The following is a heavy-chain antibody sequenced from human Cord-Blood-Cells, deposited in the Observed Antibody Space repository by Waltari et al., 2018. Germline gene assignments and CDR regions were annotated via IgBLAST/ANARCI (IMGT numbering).Heavy chain of an antibody. D-gene: IGHD5-12*01. V-gene: IGHV1-69*01. CDR3: ARGYRRDIVATGGDY. CDR2: IIPIFGTA. J-gene: IGHJ4*02. CDR1: GGTFSSYA. Sequence: GGTFSSYAISWVRQAPGQGLEWMGGIIPIFGTANYAQKFQGRVTITADESTSTAYMELSSLRSEDTAVYYCARGYRRDIVATGGDYWGQGTLVTVSS.